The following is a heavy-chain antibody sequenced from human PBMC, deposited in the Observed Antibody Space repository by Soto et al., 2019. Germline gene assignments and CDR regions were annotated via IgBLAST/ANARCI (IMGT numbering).Heavy chain of an antibody. D-gene: IGHD6-19*01. J-gene: IGHJ6*02. CDR3: ARKAGYSSGWHYYYYGMDV. CDR1: GGTFSSYA. V-gene: IGHV1-69*13. CDR2: IIPIFGTA. Sequence: SVKVSCKASGGTFSSYAISWVRQAPGQGLEWMGGIIPIFGTANYAQKFQGRVTITADESTSTAYMELSSLRSEDTAVYYCARKAGYSSGWHYYYYGMDVWGQGTTVTVSS.